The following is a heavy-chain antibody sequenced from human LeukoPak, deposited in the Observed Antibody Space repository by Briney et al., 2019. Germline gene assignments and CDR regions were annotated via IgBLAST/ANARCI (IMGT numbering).Heavy chain of an antibody. J-gene: IGHJ4*02. CDR3: VRDPHEGGNGWYYFDF. Sequence: HTGGSLRLSCAASGFSFINYCMHWVRQTPGKGLEWVANIKQNGRDTYYVDSVKGRFIISRDNVKNSLYLHLNSLRAEDTAVYYCVRDPHEGGNGWYYFDFWGQGTLVTVSS. V-gene: IGHV3-7*03. D-gene: IGHD6-19*01. CDR1: GFSFINYC. CDR2: IKQNGRDT.